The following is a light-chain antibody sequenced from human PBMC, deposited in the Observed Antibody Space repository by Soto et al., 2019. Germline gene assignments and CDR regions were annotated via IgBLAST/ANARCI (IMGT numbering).Light chain of an antibody. V-gene: IGKV3-20*01. CDR1: QSVSSSY. CDR3: HLYDTSPQVN. Sequence: ENVLTQSPGTLSLSPGERATLSCRASQSVSSSYLAWYQQKPGQAPRLLIYGASSRATGIPDRFSGSGSGKDFTLTISRLEPEDFPMYYCHLYDTSPQVNFGKGTRLEIX. J-gene: IGKJ5*01. CDR2: GAS.